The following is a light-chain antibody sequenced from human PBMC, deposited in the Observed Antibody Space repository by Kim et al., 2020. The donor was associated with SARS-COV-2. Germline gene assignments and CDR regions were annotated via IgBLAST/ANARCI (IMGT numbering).Light chain of an antibody. CDR2: DVS. V-gene: IGLV2-14*03. CDR1: SSDVGAYNR. J-gene: IGLJ2*01. CDR3: SSLTSGATSVV. Sequence: QSITIYCTGTSSDVGAYNRVSWYQQHPGKAPKLMISDVSDRPSGVSNRFSGSKSDNTASLTISGLQAEDEADYFCSSLTSGATSVVFGGGTQLTVL.